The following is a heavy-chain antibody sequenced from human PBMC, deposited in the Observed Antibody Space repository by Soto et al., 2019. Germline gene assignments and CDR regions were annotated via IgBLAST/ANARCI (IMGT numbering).Heavy chain of an antibody. CDR2: INPSGGST. D-gene: IGHD6-19*01. CDR3: ARVISRAVAASNWFDP. V-gene: IGHV1-46*01. Sequence: QVQLVQSGAEVKKPGASVKVSCKASGYTFTSYYMHWVRQAPGQGLEWMGIINPSGGSTSYAQKFQGRGTMTRDTSTSTVYMELSRLRSEDTAVYYCARVISRAVAASNWFDPWGQGTLVTVSS. CDR1: GYTFTSYY. J-gene: IGHJ5*02.